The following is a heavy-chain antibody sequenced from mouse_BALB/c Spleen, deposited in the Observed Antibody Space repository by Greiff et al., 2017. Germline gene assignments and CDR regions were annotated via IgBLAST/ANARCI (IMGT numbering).Heavy chain of an antibody. D-gene: IGHD1-1*01. Sequence: DVMLVESGGGLVQPGGSLRLSCATSGFTFTDYYMSWVRQPPGKALEWLGFIRNKANGYTTEYSASVKGRFTISRDNSQSILYLQMNTLRAEDSATYYCARERYYGSSYWFAYWGQGTLVTVSA. V-gene: IGHV7-3*02. CDR1: GFTFTDYY. J-gene: IGHJ3*01. CDR2: IRNKANGYTT. CDR3: ARERYYGSSYWFAY.